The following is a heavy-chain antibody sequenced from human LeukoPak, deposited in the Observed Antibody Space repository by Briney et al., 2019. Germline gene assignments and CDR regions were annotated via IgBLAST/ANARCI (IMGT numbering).Heavy chain of an antibody. Sequence: ASVKVSCKVSGYTLTELSMHWVRQAPGKGLEWMGGFDPEDGETIYAQKFQGRVTMTEDTSTDTAYMELSSLRSEDTAVYYCATWISPGYYMDVWGKGTTVTVSS. J-gene: IGHJ6*03. V-gene: IGHV1-24*01. CDR3: ATWISPGYYMDV. D-gene: IGHD2-2*03. CDR2: FDPEDGET. CDR1: GYTLTELS.